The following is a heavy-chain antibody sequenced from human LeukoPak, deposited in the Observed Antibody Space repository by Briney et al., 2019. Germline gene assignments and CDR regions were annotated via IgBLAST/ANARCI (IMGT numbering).Heavy chain of an antibody. CDR3: ARSNCSGGSCYGGKKKTQLGPRWFDP. Sequence: SHTLSLTLAVYGASFIAYYWSSIRQPPGKWLEWIGEIKQSGTTNNHPSLKSRVTISVDTSKNQFSLKLSSVTAADTAVYYCARSNCSGGSCYGGKKKTQLGPRWFDPWGQGTLVTVSS. D-gene: IGHD2-15*01. CDR1: GASFIAYY. J-gene: IGHJ5*02. CDR2: IKQSGTT. V-gene: IGHV4-34*01.